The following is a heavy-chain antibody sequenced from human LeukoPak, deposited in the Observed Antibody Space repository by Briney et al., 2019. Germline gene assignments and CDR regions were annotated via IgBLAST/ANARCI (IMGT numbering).Heavy chain of an antibody. CDR3: ARGSFKSAAGIDY. CDR2: IWYDGSNK. V-gene: IGHV3-33*01. Sequence: GRSLRLSCAASGYNFGSYAVHWVPEAPGKGLEWVSVIWYDGSNKYYRDSVRGRFTFSRDNSRNTVSLQMNSLRAEDTAVYYCARGSFKSAAGIDYWSQGSLVTVSS. J-gene: IGHJ4*02. CDR1: GYNFGSYA. D-gene: IGHD6-13*01.